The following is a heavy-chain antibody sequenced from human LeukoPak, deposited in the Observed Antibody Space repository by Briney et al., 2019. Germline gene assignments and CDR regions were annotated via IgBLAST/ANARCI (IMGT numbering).Heavy chain of an antibody. V-gene: IGHV3-21*01. CDR3: ARDPGYSYGSGC. CDR1: GFTFSSYS. CDR2: ISSSSSYI. J-gene: IGHJ4*02. Sequence: PGGSLRLSCAASGFTFSSYSMNWVRQAPGKGLEWVSSISSSSSYIYYADSLKGRFTISRDNAKNSLYLQMNSLRAEDTAVYYCARDPGYSYGSGCWGQGTLVTVSS. D-gene: IGHD5-18*01.